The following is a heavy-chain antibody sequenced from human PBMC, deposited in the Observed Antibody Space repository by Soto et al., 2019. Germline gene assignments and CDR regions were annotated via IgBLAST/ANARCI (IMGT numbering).Heavy chain of an antibody. Sequence: ETRSLTCRVSGFSVSIGDWSWIRQPPGKGLEWIGYIYYSGSTNYNPSLKSRVTISVDTSKNQFSLKLSSVTAADTAVYYCAREMRGRYYYYGMDVWGQGTTVTVS. CDR2: IYYSGST. CDR1: GFSVSIGD. V-gene: IGHV4-59*02. J-gene: IGHJ6*02. CDR3: AREMRGRYYYYGMDV.